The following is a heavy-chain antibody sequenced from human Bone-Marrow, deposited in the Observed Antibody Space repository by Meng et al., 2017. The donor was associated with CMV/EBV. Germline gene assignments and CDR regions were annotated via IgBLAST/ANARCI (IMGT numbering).Heavy chain of an antibody. CDR1: GFTFSSYS. CDR2: ITSSSRSI. Sequence: GESLKISCAASGFTFSSYSMNWVRQAPGEGLEWVSSITSSSRSIYYADSVKGRFTISRDNAKNSLYLQMNSLRAEDTAVYYCARDRANDYGDINWFDPWGKGTLVTVSS. J-gene: IGHJ5*02. D-gene: IGHD4-17*01. CDR3: ARDRANDYGDINWFDP. V-gene: IGHV3-21*01.